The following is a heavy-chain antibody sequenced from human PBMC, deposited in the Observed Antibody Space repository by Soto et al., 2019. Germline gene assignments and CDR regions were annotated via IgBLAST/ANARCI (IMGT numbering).Heavy chain of an antibody. Sequence: EVQLVESGGGLIPPGGSLRLSCAASGFLGNSAYMTWVRQAPGKGLEWLSMINSDGSTLYAESVKGRFTISRDNSKNRLDLQMNSLRAEDTAMYYCARSGYSFAWGYWGQGTLVIVTS. D-gene: IGHD5-18*01. CDR2: INSDGST. V-gene: IGHV3-53*01. J-gene: IGHJ4*02. CDR1: GFLGNSAY. CDR3: ARSGYSFAWGY.